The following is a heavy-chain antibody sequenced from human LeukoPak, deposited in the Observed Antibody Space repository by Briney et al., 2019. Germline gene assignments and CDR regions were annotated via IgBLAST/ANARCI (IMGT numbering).Heavy chain of an antibody. CDR2: THDSGNS. V-gene: IGHV4-61*01. CDR1: GDSISSGNY. CDR3: ARDRSAAPADY. D-gene: IGHD6-13*01. Sequence: SETLSLTCTVSGDSISSGNYWAWIRQPPGKGLEWIGYTHDSGNSNYNPSLRSRVTISIDTSKNQFSLKLTSVTAADTAVYYCARDRSAAPADYWGQGTLVTVSS. J-gene: IGHJ4*02.